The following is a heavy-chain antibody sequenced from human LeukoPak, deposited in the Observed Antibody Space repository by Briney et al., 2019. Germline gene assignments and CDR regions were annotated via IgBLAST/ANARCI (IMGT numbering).Heavy chain of an antibody. CDR2: IYYSGST. CDR3: ARASSYYYGSGSWGYFDY. CDR1: GGSISSYY. J-gene: IGHJ4*02. D-gene: IGHD3-10*01. V-gene: IGHV4-59*01. Sequence: PSETLSLTCTVSGGSISSYYWSWIRQPPGKGLGWIGYIYYSGSTNYNPSLKSRVTISVDTSKNQFSLKLSSVTAADTAVYYCARASSYYYGSGSWGYFDYWGQGTLVTVSS.